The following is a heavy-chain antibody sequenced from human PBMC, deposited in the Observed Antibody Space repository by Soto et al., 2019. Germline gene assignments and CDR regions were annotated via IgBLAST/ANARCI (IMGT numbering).Heavy chain of an antibody. CDR2: ISWNSGSI. CDR3: AKPAYYDILTGYSLSPFDY. CDR1: GFTFDDYA. V-gene: IGHV3-9*01. J-gene: IGHJ4*02. Sequence: GGSLRLSCAASGFTFDDYAMHWVRQAPGKGLEWVSGISWNSGSIGYADSVKGRFTISRDNAKNSLYLQMNSLRAEDTALYYCAKPAYYDILTGYSLSPFDYWGQGTLVTVSS. D-gene: IGHD3-9*01.